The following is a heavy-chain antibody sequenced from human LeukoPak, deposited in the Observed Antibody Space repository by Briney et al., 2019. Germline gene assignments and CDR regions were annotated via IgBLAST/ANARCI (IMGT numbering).Heavy chain of an antibody. V-gene: IGHV4-39*01. CDR2: IYYSGST. CDR1: GGSISSSSYY. CDR3: ARQVGATVTKDY. J-gene: IGHJ4*02. Sequence: SETLSLTCTVSGGSISSSSYYWGWIRQPPGKGLEWIGSIYYSGSTYYNPSLKSRVTISVDTSKNQFSLKLSSVTAADTAVYYCARQVGATVTKDYWGQGTLVTVSS. D-gene: IGHD1-26*01.